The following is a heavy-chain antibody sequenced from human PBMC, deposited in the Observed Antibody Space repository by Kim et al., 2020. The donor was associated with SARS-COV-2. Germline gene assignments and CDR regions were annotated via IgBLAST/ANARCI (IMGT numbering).Heavy chain of an antibody. Sequence: GGSLRLSCAASGFTFDDYTMHWVRQAPGKGLEWVSLISWDGGSTYYADPVKGRFTISRDNSKNSLYLQMNSLRTEDTALYYCAKDLTRLGEPPPLFDPWGQVSLVTVSS. CDR1: GFTFDDYT. D-gene: IGHD3-10*01. CDR2: ISWDGGST. V-gene: IGHV3-43*01. J-gene: IGHJ5*02. CDR3: AKDLTRLGEPPPLFDP.